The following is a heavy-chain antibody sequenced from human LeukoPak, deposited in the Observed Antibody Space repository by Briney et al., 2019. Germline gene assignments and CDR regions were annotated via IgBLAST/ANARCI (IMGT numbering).Heavy chain of an antibody. Sequence: PGGSLRLSCAASGFTFSNCNMHWVRQAPGNGLEWLAFIDHNEHKKYAVPVRGRFTISTDNSKNTLYLQMTSLRNADTAVYYCAKDFKWTFDYWAQGTLATVSS. CDR2: IDHNEHKK. J-gene: IGHJ4*02. CDR1: GFTFSNCN. V-gene: IGHV3-30*02. CDR3: AKDFKWTFDY. D-gene: IGHD3/OR15-3a*01.